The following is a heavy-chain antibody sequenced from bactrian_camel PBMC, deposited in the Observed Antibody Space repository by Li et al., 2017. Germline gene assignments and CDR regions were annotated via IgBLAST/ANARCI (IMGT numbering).Heavy chain of an antibody. CDR2: IYTGGDST. CDR3: AAEINPRGVPDFGY. J-gene: IGHJ6*01. Sequence: VQLVESGGGAVQPGGSLRLSCAASGFTFSSYYMMSWVRQAPGKGLEWVSSIYTGGDSTYYTDSVKGRFTISKDNAKNTLFLQMNGLKPEDTAVYYCAAEINPRGVPDFGYWGQGTQVTVS. CDR1: GFTFSSYY. V-gene: IGHV3-2*01.